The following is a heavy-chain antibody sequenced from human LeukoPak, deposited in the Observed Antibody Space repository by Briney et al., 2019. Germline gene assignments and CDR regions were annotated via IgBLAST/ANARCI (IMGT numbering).Heavy chain of an antibody. CDR1: GFTFSSYS. J-gene: IGHJ4*02. CDR2: ISSSSSTI. V-gene: IGHV3-48*04. D-gene: IGHD3-10*01. Sequence: QTGGSLRLSCAASGFTFSSYSMNWVRQAPGKGLEWVSYISSSSSTIYYADSVKGRFTISRGNAKNSLYLQMNSLRAEDTAVYYCARGGAARVLTWMFDYWGQGTLVTVSS. CDR3: ARGGAARVLTWMFDY.